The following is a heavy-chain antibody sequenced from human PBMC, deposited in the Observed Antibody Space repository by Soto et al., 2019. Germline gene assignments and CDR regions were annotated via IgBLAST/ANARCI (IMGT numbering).Heavy chain of an antibody. D-gene: IGHD3-9*01. CDR2: IYYSGST. CDR1: GGSISSSSYY. J-gene: IGHJ4*02. CDR3: ARHDWAKPFDY. Sequence: QLQLQESGPGLVKPSETLSLTCTVSGGSISSSSYYWGWIRQPPGKGLEWIGSIYYSGSTYYNPSLNSRLTISADTSKNQFSLKLSSVTAADTAVYYCARHDWAKPFDYWGQGTLVTVSS. V-gene: IGHV4-39*01.